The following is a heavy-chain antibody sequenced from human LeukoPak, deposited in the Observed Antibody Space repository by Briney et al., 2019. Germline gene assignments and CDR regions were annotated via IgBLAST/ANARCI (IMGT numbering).Heavy chain of an antibody. J-gene: IGHJ4*02. Sequence: PGGSLRLSCAASGFTFSSYAMSWVRQAPGKGLEWVSTITGGGGNTYYADSVKGRFTISRDTSKNTLFLQMNSLRAEDTAVYYCARMREYSGNSYPNFDYWGQGTLVTVSS. D-gene: IGHD1-26*01. CDR2: ITGGGGNT. V-gene: IGHV3-23*01. CDR3: ARMREYSGNSYPNFDY. CDR1: GFTFSSYA.